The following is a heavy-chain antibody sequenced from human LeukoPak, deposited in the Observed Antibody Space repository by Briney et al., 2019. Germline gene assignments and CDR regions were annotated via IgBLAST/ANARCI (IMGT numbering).Heavy chain of an antibody. CDR2: IRNEADGGTT. J-gene: IGHJ6*02. Sequence: GGSLTLSCSTSGFTFADYAIIWVRQAPGKGLEWVGSIRNEADGGTTEYAASVEGRFTVSRDDSKSIAYLQMNSLKTEDTAVYFCARLQFFDYLSWDHTYSTYMDAWGQGTTVTVS. V-gene: IGHV3-49*04. D-gene: IGHD3-3*01. CDR3: ARLQFFDYLSWDHTYSTYMDA. CDR1: GFTFADYA.